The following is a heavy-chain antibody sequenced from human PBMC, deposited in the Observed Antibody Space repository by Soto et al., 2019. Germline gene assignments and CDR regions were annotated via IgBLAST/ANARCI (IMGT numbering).Heavy chain of an antibody. V-gene: IGHV1-2*04. J-gene: IGHJ3*02. D-gene: IGHD6-6*01. CDR1: GYTFTGYY. CDR2: INPNSGGT. CDR3: AISVSSIAARSRAFDI. Sequence: ASVKVSCKASGYTFTGYYMHWVRQAPGQGLEWMGWINPNSGGTNYAQKFQGWVTMTRDTSISTAYMELSRLRSDDTAVYYCAISVSSIAARSRAFDIWGQGTMVTVSS.